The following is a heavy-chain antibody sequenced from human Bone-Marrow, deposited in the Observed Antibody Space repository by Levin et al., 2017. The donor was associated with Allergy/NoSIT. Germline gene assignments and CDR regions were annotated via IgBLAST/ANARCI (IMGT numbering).Heavy chain of an antibody. CDR1: GFTFSTYA. CDR2: ISDDGTKK. D-gene: IGHD4-17*01. J-gene: IGHJ4*02. CDR3: ARENYGVHFDY. Sequence: GESLKISCAASGFTFSTYAMHWVRQAPGKGLEWVAVISDDGTKKFYADSVKGRFTISRDNSKNTLFLHMNSLRPGDTAIYSCARENYGVHFDYWGQGTLVTVSS. V-gene: IGHV3-30-3*01.